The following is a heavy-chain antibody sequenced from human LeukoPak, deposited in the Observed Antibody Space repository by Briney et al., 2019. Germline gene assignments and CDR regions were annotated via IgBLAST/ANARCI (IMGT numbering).Heavy chain of an antibody. D-gene: IGHD3-10*01. V-gene: IGHV3-20*04. CDR3: PRDPHLMGRGGGL. CDR2: INWNGGST. CDR1: GFTFDDYG. J-gene: IGHJ4*02. Sequence: PGGSLRLSCAASGFTFDDYGMSWVRQAPGKGLEWVSGINWNGGSTGYAASVKGRFTISRDNAKNSPYLLMTSLRAEATALYFCPRDPHLMGRGGGLWGQGTLVTVSS.